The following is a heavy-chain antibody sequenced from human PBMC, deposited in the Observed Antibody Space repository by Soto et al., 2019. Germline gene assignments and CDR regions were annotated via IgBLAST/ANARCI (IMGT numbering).Heavy chain of an antibody. D-gene: IGHD6-19*01. CDR3: ARGYSSGWYDYYGMDV. Sequence: KPSETLSLTCTVSGGSISSYYWSWIRQPPGKGLEWIGYIYYSGSTNYNPSLKSRVTISVDTSKNQFSLKLSSVTAADTAVYYCARGYSSGWYDYYGMDVWGQGTTVTVSS. CDR1: GGSISSYY. CDR2: IYYSGST. V-gene: IGHV4-59*01. J-gene: IGHJ6*02.